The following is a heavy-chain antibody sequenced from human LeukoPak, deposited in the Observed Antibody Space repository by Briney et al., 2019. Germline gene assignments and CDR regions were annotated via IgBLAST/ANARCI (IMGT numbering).Heavy chain of an antibody. CDR3: ARRTYCSGGRCYGENWFDP. V-gene: IGHV4-61*01. D-gene: IGHD2-15*01. CDR2: IYYTGNA. Sequence: PSETLSLTCTVSGGSISSGSYYWSWIRQSPGKGLEWIAYIYYTGNANYNPSLKSRVTISVDTSKNQISLILSSVTAADTAVCYCARRTYCSGGRCYGENWFDPWGQGTLVTVSS. CDR1: GGSISSGSYY. J-gene: IGHJ5*02.